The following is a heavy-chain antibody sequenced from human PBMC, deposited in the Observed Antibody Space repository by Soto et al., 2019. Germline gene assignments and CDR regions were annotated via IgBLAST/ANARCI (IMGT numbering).Heavy chain of an antibody. Sequence: QITLKESGPTLVKPTQTLTLTCTFSGFSLSTSGVGVGWIRQPPGKALEWLALIYWDDDKRYSPSLRSRLTINKDTSKNQVVLTMINMDPVDTATYYCIQSRCGGDCLQSYASHYYYGMDVWGQGTTVTVSS. CDR1: GFSLSTSGVG. CDR3: IQSRCGGDCLQSYASHYYYGMDV. CDR2: IYWDDDK. V-gene: IGHV2-5*02. J-gene: IGHJ6*02. D-gene: IGHD2-21*02.